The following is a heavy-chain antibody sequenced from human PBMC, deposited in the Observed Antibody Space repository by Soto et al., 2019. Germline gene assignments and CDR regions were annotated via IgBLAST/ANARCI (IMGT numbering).Heavy chain of an antibody. Sequence: SETLSLTCTVSGGSISSYYWSWIRQPPGKGLEWIGYIYYSGSTNYNPSLKSRVTISVDTSKNQFSLKLSSVTAADTAVYYCARDDSGILGFDYWGQGTLVTVSS. CDR2: IYYSGST. CDR1: GGSISSYY. V-gene: IGHV4-59*01. CDR3: ARDDSGILGFDY. J-gene: IGHJ4*02. D-gene: IGHD6-25*01.